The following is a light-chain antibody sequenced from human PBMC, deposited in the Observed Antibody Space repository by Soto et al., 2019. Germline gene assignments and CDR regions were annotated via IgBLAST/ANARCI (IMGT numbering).Light chain of an antibody. V-gene: IGKV3-15*01. CDR2: GAS. CDR3: QHYNSYSEA. J-gene: IGKJ1*01. CDR1: QSIANN. Sequence: IVLTQSPATLSVSPGERATLSCRASQSIANNLAWYQQRPGQAPRLLIHGASTRATGIPARFSGSRSGTEFTLTISSLQPDDFATYYCQHYNSYSEAFGQGTKVDI.